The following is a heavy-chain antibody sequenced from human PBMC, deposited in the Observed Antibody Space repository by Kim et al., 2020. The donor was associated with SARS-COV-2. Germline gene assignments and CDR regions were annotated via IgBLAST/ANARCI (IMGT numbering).Heavy chain of an antibody. Sequence: ESVKGRFTISRDNSKNSLYLQMNSLRTEDTALYYCAKDVFAYNWNYGTRGGFDYWGQGTLVTVSS. J-gene: IGHJ4*02. V-gene: IGHV3-43*01. CDR3: AKDVFAYNWNYGTRGGFDY. D-gene: IGHD1-7*01.